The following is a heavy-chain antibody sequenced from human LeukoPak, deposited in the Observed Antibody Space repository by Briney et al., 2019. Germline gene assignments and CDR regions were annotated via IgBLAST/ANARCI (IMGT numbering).Heavy chain of an antibody. CDR3: ARDFSY. J-gene: IGHJ4*02. Sequence: PSQTLSLTCTVSGGSINTNEYYWSWIRQPAGKGLEWVGRVFPSGSTDYSPSLRGRVTISLDTSKNQFSLRLSSETAADTAIYYCARDFSYWGQGTLVTVSS. CDR2: VFPSGST. V-gene: IGHV4-61*02. CDR1: GGSINTNEYY. D-gene: IGHD3-3*01.